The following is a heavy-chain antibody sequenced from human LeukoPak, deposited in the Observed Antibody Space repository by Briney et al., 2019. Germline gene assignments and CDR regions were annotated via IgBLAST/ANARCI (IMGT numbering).Heavy chain of an antibody. V-gene: IGHV1-2*02. J-gene: IGHJ4*02. CDR2: INPNSGGT. D-gene: IGHD4-17*01. CDR1: GYTFTGYY. Sequence: GASVKVSCKASGYTFTGYYMHWVRQAPGQGLEWMGWINPNSGGTNNAQKFQGRVTMTRDTSISTAYMELSRLRSDDTAVYYCARGHDYGDYGTPIDYWGQGTLVTVSS. CDR3: ARGHDYGDYGTPIDY.